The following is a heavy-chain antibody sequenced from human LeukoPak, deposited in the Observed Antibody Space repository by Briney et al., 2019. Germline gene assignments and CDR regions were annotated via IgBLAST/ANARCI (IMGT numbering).Heavy chain of an antibody. CDR3: TRAREGYLFDS. CDR2: INSDGSST. J-gene: IGHJ4*02. Sequence: PGGSLRLSCAASGFTFGSYWMHWVRQAPGKGLVWVSRINSDGSSTTYADSVKGRFTISRDNAKNTLYLQMNSLRGEDTAVYYCTRAREGYLFDSWGQGTLVTVSS. CDR1: GFTFGSYW. D-gene: IGHD1-1*01. V-gene: IGHV3-74*01.